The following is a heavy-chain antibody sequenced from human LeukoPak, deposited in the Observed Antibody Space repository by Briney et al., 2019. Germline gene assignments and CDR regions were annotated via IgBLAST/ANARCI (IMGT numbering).Heavy chain of an antibody. CDR1: GFTFSSYW. Sequence: GGSLRLSCAVSGFTFSSYWMSWVCQAPGKGLEWVANIKYDGTEKYYADSVKGRFTISRDKAENSLHLQMNSLRGEDTAVYYCARGGYRYGLGFWSQGTLVTVSS. CDR3: ARGGYRYGLGF. J-gene: IGHJ4*02. D-gene: IGHD5-18*01. V-gene: IGHV3-7*03. CDR2: IKYDGTEK.